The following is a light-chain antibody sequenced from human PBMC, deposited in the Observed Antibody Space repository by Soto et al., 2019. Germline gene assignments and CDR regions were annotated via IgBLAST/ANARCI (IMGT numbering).Light chain of an antibody. V-gene: IGKV3-20*01. CDR1: PSVSSSY. Sequence: ELVLPQSPGTLSLSPGERATLSCRASPSVSSSYLAWYQQKPGQAPRLLIYGASSRATGIPDRFSGSGSGTDFTLTISRLETEDFAVDDCQQDGSSPPLTVGGGTKVEIK. CDR3: QQDGSSPPLT. CDR2: GAS. J-gene: IGKJ4*01.